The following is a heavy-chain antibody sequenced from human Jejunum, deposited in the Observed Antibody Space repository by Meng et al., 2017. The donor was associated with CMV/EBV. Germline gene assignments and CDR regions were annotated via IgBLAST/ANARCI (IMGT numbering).Heavy chain of an antibody. CDR1: EFNLRSYA. V-gene: IGHV3-23*01. Sequence: EFNLRSYAITWVRQAPGKGLEWVSTISSIGGRTYYADSVNGRFSISRNISKSTVYLQMSSLRAEDTAVYYCAKGARGPILEWLVGVWGQGTTVTVSS. CDR2: ISSIGGRT. J-gene: IGHJ6*02. CDR3: AKGARGPILEWLVGV. D-gene: IGHD3-3*01.